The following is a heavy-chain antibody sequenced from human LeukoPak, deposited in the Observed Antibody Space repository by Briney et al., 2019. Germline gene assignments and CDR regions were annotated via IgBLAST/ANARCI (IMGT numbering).Heavy chain of an antibody. Sequence: GRSLRLSCAASGFTFSSYAMHWVRQAPGKGLEWVAVISYDGSEYYADSVKGRFTISRDNSKNTLYLQMNSLRAEDTAVYYCARDGCSSTSCSYYFDYWGQGTLVTVSS. CDR2: ISYDGSE. CDR1: GFTFSSYA. D-gene: IGHD2-2*01. CDR3: ARDGCSSTSCSYYFDY. V-gene: IGHV3-30*01. J-gene: IGHJ4*02.